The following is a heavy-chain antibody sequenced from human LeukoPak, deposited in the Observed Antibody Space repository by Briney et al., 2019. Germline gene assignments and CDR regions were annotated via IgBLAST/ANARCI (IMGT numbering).Heavy chain of an antibody. J-gene: IGHJ4*02. CDR3: ARISGRITIFGVVIPPLYFDY. Sequence: ASVKVSCKTSGYTFTGYYMHWVRQAPGQGLEWMGRINPNSGGTNYAQKLQGRVTMTTDTSTSTAYMELRSLRSDDTAVYYCARISGRITIFGVVIPPLYFDYWGQGTLVTVSS. CDR2: INPNSGGT. CDR1: GYTFTGYY. V-gene: IGHV1-2*06. D-gene: IGHD3-3*01.